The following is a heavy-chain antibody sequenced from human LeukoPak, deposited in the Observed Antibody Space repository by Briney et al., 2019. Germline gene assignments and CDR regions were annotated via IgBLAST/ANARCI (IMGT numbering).Heavy chain of an antibody. CDR3: ARVRDDYTYFDC. Sequence: PGGPLRLSCAASGFTFSSYWVQWVRQAPGKGLMWVSRINSDGSRTTYADSVRGRFTISRDNAKSTLYLQMNSLRAEDTAVYYCARVRDDYTYFDCWGQGTLVTFSS. V-gene: IGHV3-74*01. CDR1: GFTFSSYW. D-gene: IGHD4-11*01. CDR2: INSDGSRT. J-gene: IGHJ4*02.